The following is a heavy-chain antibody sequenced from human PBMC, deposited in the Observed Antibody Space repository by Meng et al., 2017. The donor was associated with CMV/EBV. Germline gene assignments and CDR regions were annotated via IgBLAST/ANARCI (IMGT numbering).Heavy chain of an antibody. Sequence: GPVSLKPYHTLSLTCTVSGGSITSGDYYWRWVRQPPGKGLEWIGYIYYSGSTYYNPSLKSQVTISVDTSKNQFSLKLSSVTAADTAVYYCARVTSRVAGAFDYWGQGTLVTVSS. CDR1: GGSITSGDYY. D-gene: IGHD1-14*01. V-gene: IGHV4-30-4*01. J-gene: IGHJ4*02. CDR3: ARVTSRVAGAFDY. CDR2: IYYSGST.